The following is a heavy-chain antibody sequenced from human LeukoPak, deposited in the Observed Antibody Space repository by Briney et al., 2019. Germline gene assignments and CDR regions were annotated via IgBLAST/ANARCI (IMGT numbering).Heavy chain of an antibody. D-gene: IGHD6-13*01. J-gene: IGHJ3*02. CDR1: GCTFSSYE. CDR3: ARIYSDAFDI. V-gene: IGHV3-48*03. Sequence: GGSLRLSCAASGCTFSSYEMNWVRQAPGKGLEWVSYISSSGSTIYYADSVKGRFTISRDNAKNSLYLQMNSLRAEDTAVYYCARIYSDAFDIWGQGTMVTVSS. CDR2: ISSSGSTI.